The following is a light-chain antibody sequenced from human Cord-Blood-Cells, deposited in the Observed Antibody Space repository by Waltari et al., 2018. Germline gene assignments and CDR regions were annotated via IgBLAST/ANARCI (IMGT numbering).Light chain of an antibody. J-gene: IGLJ3*02. V-gene: IGLV2-8*01. CDR2: EVS. CDR1: SSDVGGYNY. CDR3: SSYAGSNNLV. Sequence: QSALTPPPSASGSPGQSVTISCTGTSSDVGGYNYASWYQQPPGKAPNLMIYEVSKRPSGVPDRFSGSKSGNTASLTVSGLQAEDEADYYCSSYAGSNNLVFGGGTKLTVL.